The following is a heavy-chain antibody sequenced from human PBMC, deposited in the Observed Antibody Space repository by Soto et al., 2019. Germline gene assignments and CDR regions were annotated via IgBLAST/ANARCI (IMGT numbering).Heavy chain of an antibody. CDR2: ISGSGGTT. J-gene: IGHJ4*02. CDR1: GFNFSSSV. Sequence: EVQLLESGGGLVQPGGSLRLSCAASGFNFSSSVMTWVRQPPGKGLEWVSTISGSGGTTYYADSVKGRFTISRDNSKNTLYVQMGSLRAEDTAVYYCVKGGKGSGVVPHDYWGQGTLVTVSS. D-gene: IGHD3-10*01. V-gene: IGHV3-23*01. CDR3: VKGGKGSGVVPHDY.